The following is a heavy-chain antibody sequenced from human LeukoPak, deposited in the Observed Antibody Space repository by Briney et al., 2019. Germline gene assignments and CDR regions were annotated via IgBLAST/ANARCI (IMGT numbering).Heavy chain of an antibody. CDR1: GFTFSDYY. D-gene: IGHD6-13*01. J-gene: IGHJ4*02. V-gene: IGHV3-11*04. CDR2: ISGSYII. Sequence: GGSLRLSCAASGFTFSDYYMSWIRQAPGKGLEWVAYISGSYIIYYADSVKGRFTISRDNSKNSLYLQMNSLRAEDTAVYYCARGSRSSWNRYYFDYWGQGTLVTVSS. CDR3: ARGSRSSWNRYYFDY.